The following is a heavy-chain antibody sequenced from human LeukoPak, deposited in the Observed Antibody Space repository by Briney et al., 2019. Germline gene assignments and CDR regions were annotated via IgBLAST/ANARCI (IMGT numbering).Heavy chain of an antibody. CDR3: AKLYSSSSRGGYY. V-gene: IGHV3-30*02. CDR1: GFYG. Sequence: PGGSLRLSCAASGFYGMHWVRQAPGKGLEWVAFIRYDGSNKYYADSVKGRFTISRDNSKNTLYLQMNSLRAEDTAVYYCAKLYSSSSRGGYYWGQGTLVTVSS. CDR2: IRYDGSNK. D-gene: IGHD6-13*01. J-gene: IGHJ4*02.